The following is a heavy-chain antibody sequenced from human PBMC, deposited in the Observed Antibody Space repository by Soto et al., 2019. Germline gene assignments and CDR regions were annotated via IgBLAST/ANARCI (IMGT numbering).Heavy chain of an antibody. V-gene: IGHV4-59*01. CDR3: ARLDYYGSGSHFDP. J-gene: IGHJ5*02. D-gene: IGHD3-10*01. Sequence: SETLSLTCTVSCGSISSYYWSWIRQPPGKGLEWIGYIYYSGSTNYNPSLKSRVTISVDTSKNQFSLKLSSVTAADTAVYYCARLDYYGSGSHFDPWGQGTLVTV. CDR2: IYYSGST. CDR1: CGSISSYY.